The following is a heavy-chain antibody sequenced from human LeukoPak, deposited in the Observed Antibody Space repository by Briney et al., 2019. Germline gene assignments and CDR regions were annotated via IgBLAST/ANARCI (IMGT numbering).Heavy chain of an antibody. CDR1: GGSISSSSYY. V-gene: IGHV4-39*07. CDR3: AMTYYYDSSGYPTEVVDY. J-gene: IGHJ4*02. D-gene: IGHD3-22*01. Sequence: SETLSLTCTVSGGSISSSSYYWGWIRQPPGKGLEWIGEINHSGSTNYNPSLKSRVTISVDTSKNQFSLKLSSVTAADTAVYYCAMTYYYDSSGYPTEVVDYWGQGTLVTVSS. CDR2: INHSGST.